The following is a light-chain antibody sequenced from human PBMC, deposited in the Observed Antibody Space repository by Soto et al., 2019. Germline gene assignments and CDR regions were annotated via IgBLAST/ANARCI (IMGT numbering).Light chain of an antibody. CDR2: KAS. Sequence: DIQMTQSPSTLSASIGDRVTITCRASQSITSWLAWYQQKPGKAPKLLIYKASNLESGVPSRFSGSGSGTDFTLTISSLQPDDFATYYCQQYNTYPTFGQGTKV. V-gene: IGKV1-5*03. J-gene: IGKJ1*01. CDR3: QQYNTYPT. CDR1: QSITSW.